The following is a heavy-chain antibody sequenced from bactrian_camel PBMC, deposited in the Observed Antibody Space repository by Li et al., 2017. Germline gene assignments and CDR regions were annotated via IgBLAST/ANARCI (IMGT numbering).Heavy chain of an antibody. D-gene: IGHD7*01. CDR3: AFAVVAGGLWYDSYEYHY. J-gene: IGHJ4*01. Sequence: QVQLVESGGGSVQAGGSLRLSCRGSGSTYSMYCMGWFRQAPGKERELVAAVDTDRKTTYVDSVKGRFIVSQDNGKNTLSLQMTALKPEDTAWYYCAFAVVAGGLWYDSYEYHYWGQGTQVTVS. CDR1: GSTYSMYC. CDR2: VDTDRKT. V-gene: IGHV3S53*01.